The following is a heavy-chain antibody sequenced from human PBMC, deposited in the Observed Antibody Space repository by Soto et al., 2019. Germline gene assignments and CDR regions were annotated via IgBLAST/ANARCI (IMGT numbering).Heavy chain of an antibody. CDR1: GYTFTTYG. V-gene: IGHV1-18*01. J-gene: IGHJ4*02. Sequence: QVPLVQSGAEVKKPGASVKVSCKASGYTFTTYGISWVRQAPGQGLEWMGWISAYNGNTNYAQKLQGRVTMTTDTSTSTADMELRSLRSDDTAVYYCARSGLGTMVRGVVGYWGQGTLVTVSS. CDR3: ARSGLGTMVRGVVGY. CDR2: ISAYNGNT. D-gene: IGHD3-10*01.